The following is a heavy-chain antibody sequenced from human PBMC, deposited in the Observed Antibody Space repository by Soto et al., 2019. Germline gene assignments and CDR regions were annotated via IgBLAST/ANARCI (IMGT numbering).Heavy chain of an antibody. D-gene: IGHD1-26*01. V-gene: IGHV3-23*01. CDR2: ISSSGSST. J-gene: IGHJ3*01. Sequence: EVQLLESGGGLVQPGGSPRLSCAASGFTFSNYAMSLLRQPPGKGPEWVSGISSSGSSTYYADSVKGRFTISRDNSKNTLSLQMDSLRAEDTAVYYCAKDSNGACVSGFELWGQGTMVTVSS. CDR3: AKDSNGACVSGFEL. CDR1: GFTFSNYA.